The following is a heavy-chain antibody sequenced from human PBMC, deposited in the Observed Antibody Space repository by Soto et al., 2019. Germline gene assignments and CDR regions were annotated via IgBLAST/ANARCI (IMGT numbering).Heavy chain of an antibody. CDR2: IIPIFGTA. J-gene: IGHJ6*02. CDR1: GGTFSSYA. Sequence: ASVKVSCKASGGTFSSYAISWVRQAPGQGLEWMGGIIPIFGTANYAQKFQGRVTITADESTSTAYMELSSLRSEDTAVYYCARKGRDGYNEASYYYYGMDVWGQGTTVTVSS. CDR3: ARKGRDGYNEASYYYYGMDV. D-gene: IGHD5-12*01. V-gene: IGHV1-69*13.